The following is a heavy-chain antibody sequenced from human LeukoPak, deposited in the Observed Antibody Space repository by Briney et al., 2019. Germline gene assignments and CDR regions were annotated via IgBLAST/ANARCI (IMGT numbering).Heavy chain of an antibody. CDR2: INHSGST. CDR1: GGSFSGYY. J-gene: IGHJ4*02. CDR3: ARDFGYYYGSGSYYQAFDH. D-gene: IGHD3-10*01. V-gene: IGHV4-34*01. Sequence: SETLSLTCAVYGGSFSGYYWSWIRQPPGKGLEWIGEINHSGSTNYNPSLKSRVTISVDTSKNQFSLKLSSVTAADTAVYYCARDFGYYYGSGSYYQAFDHWGQGTLVTVSS.